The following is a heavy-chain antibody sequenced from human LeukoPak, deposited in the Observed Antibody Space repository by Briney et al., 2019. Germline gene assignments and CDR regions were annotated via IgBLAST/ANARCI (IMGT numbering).Heavy chain of an antibody. CDR2: INHSGST. D-gene: IGHD2-15*01. V-gene: IGHV4-34*01. J-gene: IGHJ4*02. CDR1: GGSFSGYY. CDR3: ARGSQSLGYCSGGSCRAKIFDY. Sequence: SETLSLTCAVSGGSFSGYYWSWLRRPPGKGLEWIGEINHSGSTNYNPSLKSRVTISVDTSKNQFSLKLSSVTAADTAVYYCARGSQSLGYCSGGSCRAKIFDYWGQGTLVTVSS.